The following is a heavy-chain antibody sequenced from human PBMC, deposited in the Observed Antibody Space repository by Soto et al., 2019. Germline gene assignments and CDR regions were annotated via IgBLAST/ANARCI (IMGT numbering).Heavy chain of an antibody. Sequence: SETLSLTCTVSGGSISSSSYYWGWIRQPPGKGLEWIGSIYYSGSTYYNPSLKSRVTISVDTSKNQFSLKLSSVTAADTAVYYCATSYAYYYYYGMDVWGRGTTVTVSS. V-gene: IGHV4-39*01. D-gene: IGHD1-26*01. CDR3: ATSYAYYYYYGMDV. CDR1: GGSISSSSYY. CDR2: IYYSGST. J-gene: IGHJ6*02.